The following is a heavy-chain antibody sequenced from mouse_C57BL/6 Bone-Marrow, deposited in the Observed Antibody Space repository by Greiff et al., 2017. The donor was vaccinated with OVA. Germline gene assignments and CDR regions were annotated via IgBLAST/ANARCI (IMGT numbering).Heavy chain of an antibody. Sequence: QVQLQQSGAELVRPGSSVKLSCKASGYTFTSYWMHWVKQRPIQGLEWIGNIDPSDSETHYNQKFKDKATLTVDKSSSTAYMQLSSLTSEDSAVYYCARELGHWYFDVWGTGTTVTVSS. CDR3: ARELGHWYFDV. CDR2: IDPSDSET. D-gene: IGHD4-1*01. J-gene: IGHJ1*03. CDR1: GYTFTSYW. V-gene: IGHV1-52*01.